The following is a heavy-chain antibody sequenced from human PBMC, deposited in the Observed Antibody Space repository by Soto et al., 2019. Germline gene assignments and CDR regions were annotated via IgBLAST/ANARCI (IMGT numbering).Heavy chain of an antibody. CDR3: AKDSSAVDDCWSGYLYTFDY. V-gene: IGHV3-9*01. J-gene: IGHJ4*02. CDR2: ISWNSGSI. D-gene: IGHD3-3*01. Sequence: SLRLSCAASGFTFDDYAMHWVRQAPGKGLEWVSGISWNSGSIGYADSVKGRFTISRDNVKNSLYLQMNSLRAEDTALYYCAKDSSAVDDCWSGYLYTFDYWGQGTLVTVSS. CDR1: GFTFDDYA.